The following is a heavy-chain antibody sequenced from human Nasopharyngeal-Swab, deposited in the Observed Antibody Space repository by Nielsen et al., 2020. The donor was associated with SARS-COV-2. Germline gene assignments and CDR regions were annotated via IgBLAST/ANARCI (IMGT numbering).Heavy chain of an antibody. D-gene: IGHD6-13*01. CDR2: TYYRSKWYN. CDR3: AREPGGAAAGPLFDY. V-gene: IGHV6-1*01. Sequence: WIRQSPSRGLEWLGRTYYRSKWYNDYAVSVKSRITINPDTSKNQVSLQLNSVTPEDTAVYYCAREPGGAAAGPLFDYWGQGTLVTVSS. J-gene: IGHJ4*02.